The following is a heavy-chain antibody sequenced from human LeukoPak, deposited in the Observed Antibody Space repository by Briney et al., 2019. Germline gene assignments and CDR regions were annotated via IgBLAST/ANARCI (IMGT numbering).Heavy chain of an antibody. Sequence: PSETLSLTCTVSGGSISSYYWNWIRQPPGKGLEWIGYIHYSGSTDYNPSLKSRLTMSVDTSKNQFSLKLRSVTAADTAVYYCARHLDYYGSGSYEYWGQGTLVTVSS. CDR3: ARHLDYYGSGSYEY. J-gene: IGHJ4*02. CDR1: GGSISSYY. V-gene: IGHV4-59*08. CDR2: IHYSGST. D-gene: IGHD3-10*01.